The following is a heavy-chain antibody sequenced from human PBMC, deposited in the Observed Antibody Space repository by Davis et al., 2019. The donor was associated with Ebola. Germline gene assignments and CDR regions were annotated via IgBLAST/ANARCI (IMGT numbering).Heavy chain of an antibody. D-gene: IGHD4-11*01. J-gene: IGHJ4*02. CDR2: ISGSGGST. Sequence: GESLKISCTASGFTVSSNYMSWVFQAPGKGLELVTAISGSGGSTYYAESVKGRFTISRDNSKNTLYLQINSLRAEDTAVYYCAKDLLTVTTTYFDYWGQGTLVTVSS. V-gene: IGHV3-23*01. CDR3: AKDLLTVTTTYFDY. CDR1: GFTVSSNY.